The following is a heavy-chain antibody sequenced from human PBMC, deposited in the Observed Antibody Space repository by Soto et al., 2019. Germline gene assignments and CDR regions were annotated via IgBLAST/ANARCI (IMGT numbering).Heavy chain of an antibody. V-gene: IGHV3-30*03. Sequence: GGSLRLSCAASGFTFISYGMHWVRQAPGKGLEWVAVISCDGSNKYYADSVKGRFTISRDNSKNTLYLQMNSLRAEDTAVYYCATGYYYYYGMDVWGQGTTVTVSS. CDR1: GFTFISYG. CDR2: ISCDGSNK. CDR3: ATGYYYYYGMDV. J-gene: IGHJ6*02.